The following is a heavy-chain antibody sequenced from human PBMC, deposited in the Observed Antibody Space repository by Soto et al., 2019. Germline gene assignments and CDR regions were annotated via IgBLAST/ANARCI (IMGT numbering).Heavy chain of an antibody. V-gene: IGHV3-30*18. D-gene: IGHD5-12*01. Sequence: GGSLRLSCAASGFTFSSYGMHWVRQAPGKGLEWVAVISYDGSNKYYADSVKGRFTISRDNSKNTLYLQMNSLRAEDTAVYYCAKTSKMATISVPTDYWGEGTMVTVYS. J-gene: IGHJ4*02. CDR1: GFTFSSYG. CDR2: ISYDGSNK. CDR3: AKTSKMATISVPTDY.